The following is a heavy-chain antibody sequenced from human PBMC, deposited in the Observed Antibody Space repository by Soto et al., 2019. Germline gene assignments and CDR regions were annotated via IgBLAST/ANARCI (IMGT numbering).Heavy chain of an antibody. J-gene: IGHJ6*02. V-gene: IGHV3-7*05. CDR3: ARDWGTPGRGSAVGYYYHYGMGV. CDR2: IKDDGSEK. CDR1: EFTFNTYW. Sequence: EVQLVESGGGLVQPGGSLRLSCLASEFTFNTYWMNWVRHAPGRGLEWVANIKDDGSEKNYVDSVKGRFTISRDNAKNSLYLQMNSLRGEDTAVYFCARDWGTPGRGSAVGYYYHYGMGVWGQGTTVTVSS. D-gene: IGHD6-19*01.